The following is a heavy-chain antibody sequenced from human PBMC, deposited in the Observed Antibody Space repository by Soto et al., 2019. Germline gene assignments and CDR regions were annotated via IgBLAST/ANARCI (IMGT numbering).Heavy chain of an antibody. V-gene: IGHV4-59*01. CDR2: IHYSGST. D-gene: IGHD4-17*01. Sequence: PSETLSVTCTVSGGSISSYYWSWIRQPPGKGLEWIGYIHYSGSTNHNPSLKSRVTISVDTSKNQISLKLRSVTAADTAVYYCARGPDYEGYFDYWGRGTLVTVSS. CDR1: GGSISSYY. J-gene: IGHJ4*02. CDR3: ARGPDYEGYFDY.